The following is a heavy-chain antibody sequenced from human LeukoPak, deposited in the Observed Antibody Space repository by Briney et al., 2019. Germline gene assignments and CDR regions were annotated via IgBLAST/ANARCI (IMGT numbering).Heavy chain of an antibody. CDR2: ISTSSDTI. CDR1: GFTFSSYS. CDR3: ARDDLRVSNYFDY. D-gene: IGHD3-10*01. Sequence: GGSLRLSCAASGFTFSSYSMNWVREAPGKGLEWVSHISTSSDTIYYADSVKGRFTISRDNAKNSLYLQMNSLRDEDTAVYYCARDDLRVSNYFDYWGQGTLVTVSS. J-gene: IGHJ4*02. V-gene: IGHV3-48*02.